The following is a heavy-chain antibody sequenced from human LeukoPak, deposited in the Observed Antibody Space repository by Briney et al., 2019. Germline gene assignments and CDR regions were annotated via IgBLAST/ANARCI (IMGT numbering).Heavy chain of an antibody. CDR1: GFTFSSYG. J-gene: IGHJ3*02. Sequence: GRSLRLSCAASGFTFSSYGMHWVRQAPGKGLEWVAVIWYDGSNKYYADSVKGRFTISRDNSKNTLYLQMNSLRAEDTAVYYCARGGSAGAFDIWGQGTMVTVSS. V-gene: IGHV3-33*01. CDR2: IWYDGSNK. CDR3: ARGGSAGAFDI. D-gene: IGHD3-10*01.